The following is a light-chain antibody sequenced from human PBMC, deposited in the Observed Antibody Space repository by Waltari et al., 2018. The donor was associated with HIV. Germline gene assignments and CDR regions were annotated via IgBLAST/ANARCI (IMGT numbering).Light chain of an antibody. CDR1: CRDVAGYNY. V-gene: IGLV2-14*03. CDR2: DVS. J-gene: IGLJ2*01. Sequence: QSAMTPPASVSGSPGQSSTTPRPGPCRDVAGYNYLSCYQHHPGKAPKLMIYDVSNRPSGVSNRFSGSKSGNTASLTISGLQAEDEADYYCNSYTTSSTLHVVFGGGTKLTVL. CDR3: NSYTTSSTLHVV.